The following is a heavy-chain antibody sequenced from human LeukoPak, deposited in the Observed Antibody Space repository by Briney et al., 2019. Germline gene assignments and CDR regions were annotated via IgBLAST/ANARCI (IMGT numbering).Heavy chain of an antibody. CDR3: ARSWDSSGPEADAFDI. D-gene: IGHD3-22*01. V-gene: IGHV1-69*13. Sequence: SVKVSCRASGGXFSSYAISWVRQAPRQGLEWMGGIIPIFGTANYAQKFQGRVTITADESTSTAYLELSSLRSEDTGVYYCARSWDSSGPEADAFDIWGQGTMVTVSS. CDR2: IIPIFGTA. J-gene: IGHJ3*02. CDR1: GGXFSSYA.